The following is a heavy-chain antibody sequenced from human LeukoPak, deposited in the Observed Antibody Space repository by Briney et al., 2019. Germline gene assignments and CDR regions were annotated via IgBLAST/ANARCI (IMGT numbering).Heavy chain of an antibody. CDR2: IKQVGSEK. J-gene: IGHJ4*02. D-gene: IGHD3-10*01. V-gene: IGHV3-7*04. CDR1: GFTFSSYW. Sequence: GGSLRLSCAAPGFTFSSYWMSWVRQAPGKGLEWVANIKQVGSEKYYVDSVKGGFTISTDNAKNTLCLHMKRVRAQETAVYMSARLVRGFLFDYWGQGTLVTVSS. CDR3: ARLVRGFLFDY.